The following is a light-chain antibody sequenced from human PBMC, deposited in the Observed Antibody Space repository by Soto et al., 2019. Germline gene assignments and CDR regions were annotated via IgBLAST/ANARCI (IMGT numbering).Light chain of an antibody. CDR2: DVS. CDR1: SSDVGGYNY. CDR3: CSYAGSYALYV. J-gene: IGLJ1*01. V-gene: IGLV2-11*01. Sequence: QSALTQPRSVSGSPGQSVTISCTGTSSDVGGYNYVSWYQQHPGKAPKLMIYDVSKRPSGVPDRFSGSKSGNTASLTISGLQDADEADYYCCSYAGSYALYVFGTGTKVTVL.